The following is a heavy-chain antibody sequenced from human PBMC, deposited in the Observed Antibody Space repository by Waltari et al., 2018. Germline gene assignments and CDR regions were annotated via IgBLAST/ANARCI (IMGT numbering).Heavy chain of an antibody. V-gene: IGHV4-59*08. CDR1: GGSISGYY. D-gene: IGHD4-4*01. Sequence: QVQLQESGPGLVKPSETLSLTCTVSGGSISGYYWSWIRQPPGKGLEWIAYIYYSGSTNYNPSLSSRGTISVDTSKNQCSLKVSSVTAADTAVYYCARLPTTVTNPPFDYWGQGILVTVSS. J-gene: IGHJ4*02. CDR2: IYYSGST. CDR3: ARLPTTVTNPPFDY.